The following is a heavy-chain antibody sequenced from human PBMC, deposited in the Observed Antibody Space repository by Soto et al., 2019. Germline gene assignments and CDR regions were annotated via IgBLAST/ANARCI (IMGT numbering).Heavy chain of an antibody. CDR1: GFTFSSYS. D-gene: IGHD2-15*01. Sequence: GGSLRLSCAASGFTFSSYSMNWVRQAPGKGLEWVSYISSSSSTIYYADSVKGRFTISRDNAKNSLYLQMNSLRDEDTAVYYCARDWHRRGVAAKEESYRWGQGTLVTVSS. CDR3: ARDWHRRGVAAKEESYR. CDR2: ISSSSSTI. J-gene: IGHJ4*02. V-gene: IGHV3-48*02.